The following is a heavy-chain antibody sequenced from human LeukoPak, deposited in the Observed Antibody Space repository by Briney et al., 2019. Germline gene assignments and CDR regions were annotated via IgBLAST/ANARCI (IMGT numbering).Heavy chain of an antibody. D-gene: IGHD3-22*01. CDR1: GGTFSSYA. CDR3: ARVFYDSSGYYYYAFDI. V-gene: IGHV1-69*01. CDR2: IIPIFGTA. Sequence: GASVKVSCKASGGTFSSYAISWVRQAPGQGLEWMGGIIPIFGTANYAQKFQGRVTITADESTSTAYMELGSLRSEDTAVYYCARVFYDSSGYYYYAFDIWGQGTMVTVSS. J-gene: IGHJ3*02.